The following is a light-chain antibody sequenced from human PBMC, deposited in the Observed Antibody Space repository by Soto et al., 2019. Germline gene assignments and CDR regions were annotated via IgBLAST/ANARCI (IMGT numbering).Light chain of an antibody. Sequence: EIVLTQSPGTLSLSPGDRATISCRASQSVSSSYLAWYQQKPGNAPRLLIYGASTGATGVPDRFSGSGSGTDFTFTISRLESEDFAAYFCQQYGSAPLTFGGGTKVEIK. CDR2: GAS. V-gene: IGKV3-20*01. J-gene: IGKJ4*01. CDR1: QSVSSSY. CDR3: QQYGSAPLT.